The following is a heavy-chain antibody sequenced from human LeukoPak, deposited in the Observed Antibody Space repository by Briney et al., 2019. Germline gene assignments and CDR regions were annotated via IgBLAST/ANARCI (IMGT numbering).Heavy chain of an antibody. D-gene: IGHD2-15*01. J-gene: IGHJ4*02. CDR3: ARDGGYCSGGSSTASLLNY. CDR2: IYYSGST. CDR1: GGSISSGDYY. V-gene: IGHV4-30-4*08. Sequence: PSQTLSLTCTVSGGSISSGDYYWSWIRQPPGKGLEWVGYIYYSGSTYYNPSLKSRVTISVDTSKNQFSLKLSSVTAADTAVYYCARDGGYCSGGSSTASLLNYWGQGTLVTVSS.